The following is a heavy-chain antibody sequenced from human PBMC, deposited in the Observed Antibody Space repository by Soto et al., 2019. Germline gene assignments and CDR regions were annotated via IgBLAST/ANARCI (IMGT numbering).Heavy chain of an antibody. D-gene: IGHD6-13*01. J-gene: IGHJ4*02. CDR3: AHMAAARY. V-gene: IGHV2-5*02. CDR1: WLSLSASGVG. Sequence: SGATSVNSTQTLTVTGTVSWLSLSASGVGGGWVRERPGRALEWLALIYWDDDKRYSPSLKSRLTITKDTSKNQVVLTMTNMDPVDSASYYCAHMAAARYWGQGTLVTVSS. CDR2: IYWDDDK.